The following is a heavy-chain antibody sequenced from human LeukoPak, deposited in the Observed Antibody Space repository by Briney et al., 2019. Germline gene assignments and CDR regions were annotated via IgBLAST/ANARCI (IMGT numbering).Heavy chain of an antibody. Sequence: GGSLRLSCTVSGFTVSSNSMSWVRQAPGKGLEWVSYISASGSTKYYADSVKGRFTISRDNAKNSLYLQMNSLRAEDTAVYYCAREVRMVRGVYFDYWGQGTLVIVSS. CDR3: AREVRMVRGVYFDY. J-gene: IGHJ4*02. CDR1: GFTVSSNS. D-gene: IGHD3-10*01. V-gene: IGHV3-48*04. CDR2: ISASGSTK.